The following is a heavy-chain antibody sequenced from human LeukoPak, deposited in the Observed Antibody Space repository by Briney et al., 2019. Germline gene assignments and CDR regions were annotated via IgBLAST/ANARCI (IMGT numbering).Heavy chain of an antibody. V-gene: IGHV3-23*01. CDR3: EKGHYYDSSGYLIDY. J-gene: IGHJ4*02. D-gene: IGHD3-22*01. CDR2: ISGSGGST. Sequence: GGSLRLSCAASGFTFSSYAMSWVRQAPGKGLEWVSAISGSGGSTYYADSVKGRFTISRDNSKNKLYLQMNSLRAEDTALDYCEKGHYYDSSGYLIDYWGQGTLVTVSS. CDR1: GFTFSSYA.